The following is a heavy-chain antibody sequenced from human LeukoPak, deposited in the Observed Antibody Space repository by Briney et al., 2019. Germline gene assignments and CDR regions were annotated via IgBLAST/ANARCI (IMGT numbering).Heavy chain of an antibody. CDR1: GGSFSGYY. V-gene: IGHV4-34*01. J-gene: IGHJ5*02. CDR3: ARGIRFDP. Sequence: SETLSLTCAVYGGSFSGYYWSWIRQPPGKGLEWIGEVNHSGSTNYNPSLKSRVTISVDTSKNQFSLKLSSVTAADTAVYYCARGIRFDPWGQGTLVAVSS. CDR2: VNHSGST.